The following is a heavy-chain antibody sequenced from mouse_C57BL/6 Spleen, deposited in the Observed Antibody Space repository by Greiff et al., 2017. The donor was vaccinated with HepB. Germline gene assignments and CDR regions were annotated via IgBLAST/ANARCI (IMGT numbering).Heavy chain of an antibody. J-gene: IGHJ1*03. V-gene: IGHV1-52*01. CDR2: IDPSDSET. CDR3: ARAPDCGEGYFDV. Sequence: VQLQQPGAELVRPGSSVKLSCKASGYTFTSYWMHWVKQRPIQGLEWIGNIDPSDSETHYNQKFKDKATLTVDKSSSTAYMQLSSLTSEDSAVYYCARAPDCGEGYFDVWGTGTTVTVSS. D-gene: IGHD2-13*01. CDR1: GYTFTSYW.